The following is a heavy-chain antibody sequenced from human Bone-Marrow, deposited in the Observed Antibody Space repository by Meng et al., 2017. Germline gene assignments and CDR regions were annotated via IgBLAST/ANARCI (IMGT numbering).Heavy chain of an antibody. J-gene: IGHJ4*02. CDR2: VSYDGSHQ. CDR3: AKDRTSSWALDY. V-gene: IGHV3-30*18. D-gene: IGHD6-13*01. Sequence: QVQLVGSGGGVVQPGRSLRLSCAAAGFTFSSSGMHWVRQAPGKGLEWVSTVSYDGSHQSFADSVKGRFTMSRLNSKNTLYLQMNSLRSEDTAVYYCAKDRTSSWALDYWGQGALVTVSS. CDR1: GFTFSSSG.